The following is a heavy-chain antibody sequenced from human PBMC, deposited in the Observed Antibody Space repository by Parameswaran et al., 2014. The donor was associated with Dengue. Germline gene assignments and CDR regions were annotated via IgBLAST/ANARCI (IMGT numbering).Heavy chain of an antibody. D-gene: IGHD3-10*01. J-gene: IGHJ6*02. V-gene: IGHV3-21*01. Sequence: WIRQPPGKGLEWVSSISSSSSYIYYADSVKGRFTISRDNAKNSLYLQMNSLRAEDTAVYYCAREGSGPEGSGMDVWGQGTTVTVSS. CDR2: ISSSSSYI. CDR3: AREGSGPEGSGMDV.